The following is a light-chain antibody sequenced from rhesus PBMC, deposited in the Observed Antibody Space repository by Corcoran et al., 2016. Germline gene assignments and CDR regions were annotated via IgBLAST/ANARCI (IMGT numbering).Light chain of an antibody. Sequence: DIQMTQSPSSLSASVGDTVTITCRASQSISIWLAWYQQKPGKAPKLLIYKASSLQSGVPSRFSGSGSWTDFTPTISSLQSEDFATYYCQQYDSSPYSFGQGTKVEIK. CDR1: QSISIW. J-gene: IGKJ2*01. CDR3: QQYDSSPYS. CDR2: KAS. V-gene: IGKV1-22*01.